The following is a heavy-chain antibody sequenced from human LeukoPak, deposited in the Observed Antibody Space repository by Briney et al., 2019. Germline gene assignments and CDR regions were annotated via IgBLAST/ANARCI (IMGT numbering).Heavy chain of an antibody. J-gene: IGHJ3*01. CDR2: INPNSGGT. Sequence: ASVKVSCKASGGTFSSYAISWVRQAPGQGLEWMGWINPNSGGTNYAQKFQGRVTMTRDTSISTAYMELSRLRSDDTAVYYCASKWVTYYYNSSVYHYPTDFFDFGGKGKMVTVFS. CDR1: GGTFSSYA. CDR3: ASKWVTYYYNSSVYHYPTDFFDF. D-gene: IGHD3-22*01. V-gene: IGHV1-2*02.